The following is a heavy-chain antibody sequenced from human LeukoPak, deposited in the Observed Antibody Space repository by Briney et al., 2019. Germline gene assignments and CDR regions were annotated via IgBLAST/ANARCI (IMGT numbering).Heavy chain of an antibody. D-gene: IGHD6-13*01. J-gene: IGHJ6*03. CDR1: GGSISSYY. Sequence: SETLSLTCTVSGGSISSYYWSWIRQPPGKGLEWIGYIYYSGSTNYNPSLKSRVTISVDTSKNQFSLKLSSVAAEDTAVYYCARGRDGNSSSWPRGYYYYYMDVWGKGTTVTVSS. CDR2: IYYSGST. V-gene: IGHV4-59*01. CDR3: ARGRDGNSSSWPRGYYYYYMDV.